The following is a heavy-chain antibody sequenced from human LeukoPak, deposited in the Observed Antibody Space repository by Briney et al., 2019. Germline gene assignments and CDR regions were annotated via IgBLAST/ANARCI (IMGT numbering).Heavy chain of an antibody. CDR1: GYTFTGYY. CDR3: ARVRTRIKPPMVRAAFDP. V-gene: IGHV1-2*02. J-gene: IGHJ5*02. CDR2: INPNSGGT. D-gene: IGHD3-10*01. Sequence: ASVKVSCKASGYTFTGYYMHWVRQAPGQGLEWMGWINPNSGGTNYAQKFQGRVTMTRDTSISTAYMELSRLGSDDTAVYYCARVRTRIKPPMVRAAFDPWGQGTLVTVSS.